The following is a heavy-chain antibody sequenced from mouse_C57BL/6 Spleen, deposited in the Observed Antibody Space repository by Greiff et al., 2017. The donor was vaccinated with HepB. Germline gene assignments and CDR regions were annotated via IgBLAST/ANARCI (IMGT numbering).Heavy chain of an antibody. CDR2: IDPETGGT. D-gene: IGHD2-1*01. Sequence: VQLQQSGAELVRPGASVTLSCKASGYTFTDYEMHWVKQTPVHGLEWIGAIDPETGGTAYNQKFKGKAILTADKSSSTAYMELRSLTSEDSAVYYCTRKGPIYYGNYIDYWGQGTTLTVSS. CDR1: GYTFTDYE. CDR3: TRKGPIYYGNYIDY. V-gene: IGHV1-15*01. J-gene: IGHJ2*01.